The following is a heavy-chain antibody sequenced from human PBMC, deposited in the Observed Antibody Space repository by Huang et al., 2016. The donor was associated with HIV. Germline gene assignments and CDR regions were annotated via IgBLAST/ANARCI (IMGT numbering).Heavy chain of an antibody. D-gene: IGHD1-26*01. J-gene: IGHJ4*02. CDR3: ARDGPERSSGNYGASDY. CDR1: GVSFSGYY. CDR2: IKERGST. Sequence: QVQLQQWGAGLLKPSETLSLTCAVYGVSFSGYYWSGIRQPPGQGLEWIGEIKERGSTNDNPSLKRRVTVSVDTSKNQFSLRLSSVTAADTAVYYCARDGPERSSGNYGASDYWGQGTLVTVSS. V-gene: IGHV4-34*01.